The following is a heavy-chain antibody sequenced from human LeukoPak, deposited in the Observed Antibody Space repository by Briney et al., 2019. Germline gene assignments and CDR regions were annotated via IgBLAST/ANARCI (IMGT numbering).Heavy chain of an antibody. V-gene: IGHV4-59*01. J-gene: IGHJ4*02. Sequence: SETLSLTCTVSGDSLGNYYWSWVRQSPGKGLEWIGCIHYIGSTKYNPSLKSRASISVDTSRNQFSLEVTSVTAADTAVYFCARGINVGATSRWGQGTLVTVSS. CDR2: IHYIGST. CDR1: GDSLGNYY. D-gene: IGHD1-26*01. CDR3: ARGINVGATSR.